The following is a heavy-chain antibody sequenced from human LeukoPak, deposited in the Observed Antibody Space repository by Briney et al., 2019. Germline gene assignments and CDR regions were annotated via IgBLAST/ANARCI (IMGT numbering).Heavy chain of an antibody. V-gene: IGHV3-23*01. CDR2: ISSSGGTT. J-gene: IGHJ4*02. Sequence: PGGSLRLSRAASGFTFSSYAMNWVRQAPGKGLEWVSGISSSGGTTYYADPVKGRFTISRDNSKSTLYLQVNSLRAEDTAVYYCAKDVSGWLFDRIDYWGQGTLVTVSS. CDR3: AKDVSGWLFDRIDY. CDR1: GFTFSSYA. D-gene: IGHD3-22*01.